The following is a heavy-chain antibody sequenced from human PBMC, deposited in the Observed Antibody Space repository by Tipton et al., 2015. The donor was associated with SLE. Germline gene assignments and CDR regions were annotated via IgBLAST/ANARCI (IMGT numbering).Heavy chain of an antibody. CDR1: RDSFSDYF. V-gene: IGHV4-34*01. D-gene: IGHD3-10*01. Sequence: LRLSCAVYRDSFSDYFWTWIRQPPGKGLQWIGEINHGRGTNYSPSLKSRVTISLDKSQNQFPLKLSSVTAADTAVYYCARGVRYYGSQTYPYYYFYMDVWGKGTTVTVSS. CDR2: INHGRGT. J-gene: IGHJ6*03. CDR3: ARGVRYYGSQTYPYYYFYMDV.